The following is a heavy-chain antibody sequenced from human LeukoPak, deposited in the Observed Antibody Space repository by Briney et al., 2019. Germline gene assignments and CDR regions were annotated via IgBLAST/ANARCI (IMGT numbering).Heavy chain of an antibody. CDR1: GFTFSSYA. Sequence: GGSLRLSCAASGFTFSSYAMSWVRLAPGKGLEWVSGISGSGGSTYYADSVKGRFTISRDNSKNTLYLQMNSLRAEDTAVYYCAKDLYYYDSSGYYYWPFDYWGQGTLVTVSS. V-gene: IGHV3-23*01. CDR3: AKDLYYYDSSGYYYWPFDY. D-gene: IGHD3-22*01. CDR2: ISGSGGST. J-gene: IGHJ4*02.